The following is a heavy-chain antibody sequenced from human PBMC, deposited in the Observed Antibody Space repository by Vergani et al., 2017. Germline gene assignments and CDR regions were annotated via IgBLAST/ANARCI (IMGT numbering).Heavy chain of an antibody. D-gene: IGHD6-19*01. V-gene: IGHV4-39*07. J-gene: IGHJ4*02. CDR2: IYYSGST. CDR3: ARPSGWRTEYDFDY. CDR1: GGSISSSSYY. Sequence: QLQLQESGPGLVKPSETLSLTCTVSGGSISSSSYYWGWIRQPPGKGLEWIGSIYYSGSTYYNPSLKSRVTISVDTSKNQFSLKLSSVTAADTAVYYCARPSGWRTEYDFDYWGQGTLVTVSS.